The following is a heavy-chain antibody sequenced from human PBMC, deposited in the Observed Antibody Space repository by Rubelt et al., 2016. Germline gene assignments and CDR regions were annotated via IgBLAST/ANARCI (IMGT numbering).Heavy chain of an antibody. V-gene: IGHV4-59*08. J-gene: IGHJ6*02. CDR1: GGSISSYY. D-gene: IGHD5-12*01. CDR2: IYYSGST. Sequence: QVQLQESGPGLVKPSETLSLTCTVSGGSISSYYWSWIRQPPGKGLEWIGYIYYSGSTNYNPSLKMRVTISVYQFKNQVSLKLSSVTAADTAVYYCARGDDSGYDYYYYGMDVWGQGTTVTVSS. CDR3: ARGDDSGYDYYYYGMDV.